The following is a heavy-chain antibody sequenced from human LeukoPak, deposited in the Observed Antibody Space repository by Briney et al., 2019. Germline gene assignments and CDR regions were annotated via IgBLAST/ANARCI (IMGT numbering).Heavy chain of an antibody. Sequence: GGTLRLSCAASGFTFSTCGMSWVRQAPGKGLEWVSAISGSGGSTYYADSVKGRFTISRDNAKNSLYLQMNSLRAEDTAVYYCARIYSSSSSRGAFDIWGQGTMVTVSS. CDR1: GFTFSTCG. D-gene: IGHD6-6*01. V-gene: IGHV3-23*01. CDR3: ARIYSSSSSRGAFDI. CDR2: ISGSGGST. J-gene: IGHJ3*02.